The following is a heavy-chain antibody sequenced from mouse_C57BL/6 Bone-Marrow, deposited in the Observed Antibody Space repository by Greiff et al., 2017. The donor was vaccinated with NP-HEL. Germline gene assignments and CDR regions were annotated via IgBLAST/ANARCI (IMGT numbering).Heavy chain of an antibody. CDR2: IHPNSGST. Sequence: QVQLQQSGAELVKPGASVKLSCKASGYTFTSYWMHWVKQRPGQGLEWIGMIHPNSGSTNYNEKFKSKATLTVDKSSSTAYMQLSSLTSEDSAVYYCASKSTMVKGYYFDYWGQGTTLTVSS. V-gene: IGHV1-64*01. CDR1: GYTFTSYW. D-gene: IGHD2-1*01. J-gene: IGHJ2*01. CDR3: ASKSTMVKGYYFDY.